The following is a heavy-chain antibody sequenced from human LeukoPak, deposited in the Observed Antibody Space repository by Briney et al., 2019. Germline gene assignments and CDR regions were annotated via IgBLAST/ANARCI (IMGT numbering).Heavy chain of an antibody. D-gene: IGHD1-26*01. V-gene: IGHV4-34*01. J-gene: IGHJ4*02. CDR1: GGSFSGYY. Sequence: SETLSLTCAVYGGSFSGYYWSWIRQPPGKGLEWIGEINHSGSTNYNPSLKSRVTISVDTSENQFSLKLSSVTAADTAVYYCARGATKKFDYWGQGTLVTVSS. CDR2: INHSGST. CDR3: ARGATKKFDY.